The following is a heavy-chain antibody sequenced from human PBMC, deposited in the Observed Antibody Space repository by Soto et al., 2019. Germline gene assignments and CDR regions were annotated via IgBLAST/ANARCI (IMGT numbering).Heavy chain of an antibody. CDR2: IYYSGIT. J-gene: IGHJ4*02. D-gene: IGHD5-12*01. V-gene: IGHV4-39*01. CDR3: ARPARQDTVAGDY. Sequence: SETLSLTCTVFGGSISSSSYYWGWIRQPPGKGLEWIAMIYYSGITNYNPSLKSRSTISIDTSKNQFSLKLNSVTAADTAMYYCARPARQDTVAGDYWGQGTLVTVSS. CDR1: GGSISSSSYY.